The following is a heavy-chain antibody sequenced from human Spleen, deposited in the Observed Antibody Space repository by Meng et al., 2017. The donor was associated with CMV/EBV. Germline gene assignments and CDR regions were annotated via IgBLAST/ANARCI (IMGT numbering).Heavy chain of an antibody. V-gene: IGHV4-61*01. CDR3: ARVGSSSSFGIDS. CDR1: GGSVRSASYY. D-gene: IGHD6-6*01. J-gene: IGHJ4*02. CDR2: IYYTGST. Sequence: SETLSLTCTVSGGSVRSASYYGGSIRQPPGKGLEWIGYIYYTGSTNYNPPLKSRVTISVDTSKNQFSLKMAYVTAADTAVYYCARVGSSSSFGIDSWGQGSLVTVSS.